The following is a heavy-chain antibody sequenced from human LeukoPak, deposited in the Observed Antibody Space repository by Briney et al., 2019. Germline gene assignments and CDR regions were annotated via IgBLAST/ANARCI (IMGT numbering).Heavy chain of an antibody. Sequence: SVKVSCKASGGTFSSYAISWVRQAPGQGLEWMGGIIPILGTANYAQKFQGRVTITTDESTSTAYMELSSLRSEDTAVYYCAREQQRKTARLFDLWGRGTLVTVSS. V-gene: IGHV1-69*05. CDR2: IIPILGTA. CDR1: GGTFSSYA. CDR3: AREQQRKTARLFDL. J-gene: IGHJ2*01. D-gene: IGHD6-25*01.